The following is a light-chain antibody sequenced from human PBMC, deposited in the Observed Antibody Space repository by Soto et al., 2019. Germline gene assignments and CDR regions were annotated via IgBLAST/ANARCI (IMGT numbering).Light chain of an antibody. CDR2: EVS. CDR3: CSYAGSSTHYV. Sequence: QSVLTQPASVSGSPGQSITISCTGTSSDVGSYNLVSRYQQHPGKAPKLMIYEVSKRPSGVSNRFSGSKSGNTASLTISGLQAEDEADYYCCSYAGSSTHYVFGTGTKVTVL. V-gene: IGLV2-23*02. CDR1: SSDVGSYNL. J-gene: IGLJ1*01.